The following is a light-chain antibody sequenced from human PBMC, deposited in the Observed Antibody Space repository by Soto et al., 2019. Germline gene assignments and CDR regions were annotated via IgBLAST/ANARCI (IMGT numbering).Light chain of an antibody. CDR2: NTY. CDR3: AAWDDSVNGVV. Sequence: QSVLTQPPSASGTPGQRVTISCSGSSSNIGSHTVNWYQQLPGTAPRLLIYNTYYRPSGVPDRFSGSKSGTSASLAISGLESEDEADYYCAAWDDSVNGVVFGGGTQLTVL. CDR1: SSNIGSHT. V-gene: IGLV1-44*01. J-gene: IGLJ2*01.